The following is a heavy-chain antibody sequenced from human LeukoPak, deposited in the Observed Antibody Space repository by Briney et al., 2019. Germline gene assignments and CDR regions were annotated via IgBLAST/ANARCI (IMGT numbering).Heavy chain of an antibody. CDR1: GGSISSGSYY. D-gene: IGHD6-6*01. Sequence: NPSETLSLTCTVSGGSISSGSYYWSWIRRPAGKGLEWIGRIYTSGSTNYNPSLKSRATISVDTSKNQFSLKLSSVTAADTAVYYCARDLRSWYSSSSTGAFDIWGQGTMVTVSS. J-gene: IGHJ3*02. CDR3: ARDLRSWYSSSSTGAFDI. V-gene: IGHV4-61*02. CDR2: IYTSGST.